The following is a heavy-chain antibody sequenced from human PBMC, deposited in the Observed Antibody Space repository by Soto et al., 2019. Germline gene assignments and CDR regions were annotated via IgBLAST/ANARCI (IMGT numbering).Heavy chain of an antibody. CDR2: IYWDDDK. D-gene: IGHD2-15*01. Sequence: QITLKESGPTLVKPTQTLTLTCTFSGFSFNTTGVGVGWIRQPPGRPLEWLTIIYWDDDKRYSPSLKSRLTITKDTSKAQVVLTLTNMDPVDTGTYFCAHRAVLCSGGTCYSHPFDSWGQGTLVTVSS. V-gene: IGHV2-5*02. J-gene: IGHJ4*02. CDR3: AHRAVLCSGGTCYSHPFDS. CDR1: GFSFNTTGVG.